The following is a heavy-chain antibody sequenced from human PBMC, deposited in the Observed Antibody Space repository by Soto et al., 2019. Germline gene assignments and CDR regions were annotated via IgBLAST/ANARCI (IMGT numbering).Heavy chain of an antibody. CDR3: AANSVLRFLEWLPPSSYYYMDV. J-gene: IGHJ6*03. CDR1: GFTFTSSA. D-gene: IGHD3-3*01. Sequence: SVKVSCKASGFTFTSSAMQWVRQARGQRLEWIGWIVVGSGNTNYAQKFQERVTITRDMSTSTAYMELSSLRSEDTAVYYCAANSVLRFLEWLPPSSYYYMDVWGKAPTVTVS. CDR2: IVVGSGNT. V-gene: IGHV1-58*02.